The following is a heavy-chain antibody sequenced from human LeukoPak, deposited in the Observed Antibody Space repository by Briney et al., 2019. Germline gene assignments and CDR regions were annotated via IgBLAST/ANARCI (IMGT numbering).Heavy chain of an antibody. CDR2: ISGSGGST. Sequence: GGSLRPSCAASQFTFSNYAMSWVRQAPGKGLEWVSVISGSGGSTYYADSVKGRFTISRDNSKNTLYLQMNSLRAEDTAVYYCAKDLAYCGGDCYSGNDYWGQGTLVTVSS. CDR3: AKDLAYCGGDCYSGNDY. V-gene: IGHV3-23*01. J-gene: IGHJ4*02. CDR1: QFTFSNYA. D-gene: IGHD2-21*02.